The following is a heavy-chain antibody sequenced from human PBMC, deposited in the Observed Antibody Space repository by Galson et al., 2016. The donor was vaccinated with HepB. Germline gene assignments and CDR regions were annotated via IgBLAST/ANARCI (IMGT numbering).Heavy chain of an antibody. J-gene: IGHJ4*02. Sequence: SETLSLTCTVSGGSISSSHSYYWGWIRQPPGRGLEWIGTISYHGKTYYHPSLQSRVTISVDTSRNQFPLRLSSVTATDTAVYYCASDDYWGQGTLVTVSS. CDR3: ASDDY. V-gene: IGHV4-39*02. CDR1: GGSISSSHSYY. CDR2: ISYHGKT.